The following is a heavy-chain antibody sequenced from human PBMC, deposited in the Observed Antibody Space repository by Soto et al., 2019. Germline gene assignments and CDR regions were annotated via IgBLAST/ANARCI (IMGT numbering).Heavy chain of an antibody. V-gene: IGHV1-18*01. CDR1: GYTFTSYG. D-gene: IGHD4-17*01. J-gene: IGHJ4*02. CDR3: ARVVSSWEPPTVTKTFDY. CDR2: ISAYNGNT. Sequence: QVQLVQSGAEVKKPGASVKVSCKASGYTFTSYGISWVRQAPGQGLEWMGWISAYNGNTNYAQKLQGRVTMTTDTSTSTAYMELRSLISDDTAVYYCARVVSSWEPPTVTKTFDYWGQGTMVTVSS.